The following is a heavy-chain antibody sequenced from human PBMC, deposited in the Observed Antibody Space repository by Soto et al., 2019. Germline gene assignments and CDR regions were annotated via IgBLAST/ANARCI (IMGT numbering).Heavy chain of an antibody. CDR2: INAGNGNT. CDR1: GYTFTSYA. D-gene: IGHD7-27*01. CDR3: ARVPGNWGNYYYYGMDV. Sequence: ASVKVSCKASGYTFTSYAMHWVRQAPGQRLEWMGWINAGNGNTKYSQKFQGRVTITRDTSASTAYMELSSLRSEDTAVYYCARVPGNWGNYYYYGMDVWGQGATVTVSS. J-gene: IGHJ6*02. V-gene: IGHV1-3*01.